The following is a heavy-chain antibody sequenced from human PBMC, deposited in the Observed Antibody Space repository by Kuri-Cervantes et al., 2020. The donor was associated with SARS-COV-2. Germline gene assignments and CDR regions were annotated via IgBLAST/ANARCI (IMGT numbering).Heavy chain of an antibody. CDR3: ARDNPISGSYWDAFDI. CDR2: IYYSGST. V-gene: IGHV4-38-2*02. J-gene: IGHJ3*02. D-gene: IGHD1-26*01. CDR1: GFTFGDYA. Sequence: GSLRLSCTASGFTFGDYAMSWFRQPPGKGLEWIGSIYYSGSTYYNPSLKSRVTISVDTSKNQFSLKLSSVTAADTAVYYCARDNPISGSYWDAFDIWGQGTMVTVSS.